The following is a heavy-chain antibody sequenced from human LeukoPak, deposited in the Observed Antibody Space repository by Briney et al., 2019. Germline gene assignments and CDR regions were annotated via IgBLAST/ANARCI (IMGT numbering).Heavy chain of an antibody. CDR3: ARAFMSTVVTPYDAFDI. CDR1: GGSISSYY. V-gene: IGHV4-4*07. CDR2: IYTSGST. J-gene: IGHJ3*02. Sequence: ASETLSLTCTVSGGSISSYYWSWIRQPAGKGLEWIGRIYTSGSTNYNPSLKSRVTMSVGTSKNQFSLKLSSVTAADTAVYYCARAFMSTVVTPYDAFDIWGQGTMVTVSS. D-gene: IGHD4-23*01.